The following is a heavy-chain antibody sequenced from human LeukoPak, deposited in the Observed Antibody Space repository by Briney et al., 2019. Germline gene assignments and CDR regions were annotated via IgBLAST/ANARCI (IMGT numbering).Heavy chain of an antibody. V-gene: IGHV1-2*04. J-gene: IGHJ4*02. Sequence: RASVNVSCKASEYTFTGYYIHWVRQAPGQGLEWMGWINPNSGGTYYAQKFQGWVTMTRDTSISTAYMELSRLRSDDTAVYYCARDGRAYYDILTGYYHFDYWGQGTLVTVSS. D-gene: IGHD3-9*01. CDR1: EYTFTGYY. CDR2: INPNSGGT. CDR3: ARDGRAYYDILTGYYHFDY.